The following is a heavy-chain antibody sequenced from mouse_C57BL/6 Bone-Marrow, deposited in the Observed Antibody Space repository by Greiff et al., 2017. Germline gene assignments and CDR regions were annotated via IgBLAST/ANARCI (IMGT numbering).Heavy chain of an antibody. D-gene: IGHD2-14*01. CDR2: ISGGGGNT. CDR3: ARRGAIGLRAWFAY. V-gene: IGHV5-9*01. J-gene: IGHJ3*01. Sequence: EVQLAESGGGLVKPGGSLKLSCAASGFTFSSYTMSWVRQTPEKRLEWVATISGGGGNTYYPDSVKGRFTISRDNAKNTLYLQMSSLRSEDTALYYCARRGAIGLRAWFAYWGQGTLVTVSA. CDR1: GFTFSSYT.